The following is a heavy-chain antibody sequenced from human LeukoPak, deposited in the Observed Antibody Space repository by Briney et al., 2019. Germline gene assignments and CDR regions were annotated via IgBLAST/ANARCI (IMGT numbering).Heavy chain of an antibody. CDR2: ISSNGGTT. Sequence: PGGSLRLSCSASGFTFSTYAMHWVRQAPGKGLEYVSSISSNGGTTYYADSVKGRFTISRDNSKNTLYLQMSSLRDEDTAVYYCVKDSSALGYCSGGSCPYFDYWGQGTLVTVSS. J-gene: IGHJ4*02. CDR3: VKDSSALGYCSGGSCPYFDY. CDR1: GFTFSTYA. V-gene: IGHV3-64D*09. D-gene: IGHD2-15*01.